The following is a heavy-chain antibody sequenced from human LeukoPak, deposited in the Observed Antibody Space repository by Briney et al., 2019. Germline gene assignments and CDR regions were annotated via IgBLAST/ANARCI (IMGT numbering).Heavy chain of an antibody. CDR3: AKDNSPKYYYDSSGYSYFDY. CDR2: IRYDGSNK. J-gene: IGHJ4*02. V-gene: IGHV3-30*02. D-gene: IGHD3-22*01. CDR1: GFTFSSYG. Sequence: GGSLRLSCAASGFTFSSYGMHWVRQAPGKGLEWVAFIRYDGSNKYYADSVKGRFTISRDNSKNTLYLQMKSLRAEDTAVYYCAKDNSPKYYYDSSGYSYFDYWGQGTLVTVSS.